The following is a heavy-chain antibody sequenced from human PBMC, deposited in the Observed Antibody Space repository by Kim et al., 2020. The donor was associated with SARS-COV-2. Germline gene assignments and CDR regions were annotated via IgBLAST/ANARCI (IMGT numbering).Heavy chain of an antibody. Sequence: GGSLRLSCAASGFTFSDFRMTWVRQAPGKGLEWVANIKQDGTEKFYVDSVKGRFTISRDNAENSLYLQMNNLRAEDTAIYYCVKVSIAALGADYWGQGTLVTVSS. V-gene: IGHV3-7*03. CDR3: VKVSIAALGADY. J-gene: IGHJ4*02. D-gene: IGHD2-21*01. CDR1: GFTFSDFR. CDR2: IKQDGTEK.